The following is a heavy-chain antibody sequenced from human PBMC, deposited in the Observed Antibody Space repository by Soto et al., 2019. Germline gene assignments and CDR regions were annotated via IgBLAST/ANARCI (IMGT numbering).Heavy chain of an antibody. D-gene: IGHD2-15*01. Sequence: QVQLVQSGAEVKKPGASVKLSCKASGYTFTSSYVHWVRQAPGQGLEWVAIINPNGGSTSYVQEFQGRVTVTRDTSRSTVFMELSSLHSDDTAVYYCARDLLAANYWGQGTLVTVSS. CDR2: INPNGGST. J-gene: IGHJ4*02. CDR3: ARDLLAANY. CDR1: GYTFTSSY. V-gene: IGHV1-46*01.